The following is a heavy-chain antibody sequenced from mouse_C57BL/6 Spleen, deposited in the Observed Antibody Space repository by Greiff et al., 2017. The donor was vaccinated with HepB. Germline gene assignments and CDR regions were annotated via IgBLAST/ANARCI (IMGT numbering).Heavy chain of an antibody. J-gene: IGHJ4*01. CDR1: GYTFTDYE. V-gene: IGHV1-15*01. D-gene: IGHD4-1*01. Sequence: QVQLQQSGAELVRPGASVTLSCKASGYTFTDYEMHWVKQTPVHGLEWIGAIDPETGGTAYNQKFKGKAILTADKSSSTAYMELRSLTSEDSAVYYCTRWNWDGYYAMDYWGQGTSVTVSS. CDR2: IDPETGGT. CDR3: TRWNWDGYYAMDY.